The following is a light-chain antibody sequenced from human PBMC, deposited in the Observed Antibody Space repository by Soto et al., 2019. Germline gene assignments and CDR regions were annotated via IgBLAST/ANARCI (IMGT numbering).Light chain of an antibody. CDR1: NTGSKS. CDR2: YDS. J-gene: IGLJ1*01. Sequence: SYELTQPPSVSVAPGKTARITCGGNNTGSKSVHWYQQKPGQAPVLVIYYDSDRPSGIPERFSGSNSGSTATLTISRVEAGDEGDYYCQVWDSTSDPYVFGTGTKLPVL. V-gene: IGLV3-21*04. CDR3: QVWDSTSDPYV.